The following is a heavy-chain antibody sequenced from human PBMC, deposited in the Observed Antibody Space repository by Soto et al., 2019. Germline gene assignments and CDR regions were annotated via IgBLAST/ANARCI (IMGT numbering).Heavy chain of an antibody. CDR1: GFGVGGKT. V-gene: IGHV3-30-3*02. Sequence: PAGCLRIGCAACGFGVGGKTMYGVRQAPGRGLEWVALIAPDGSQIYYADSVKGRFTISRDNSKNTLYLQMDNLRAEDTSLYLCATDIHATWLLNSWGQGTLVTVSS. CDR3: ATDIHATWLLNS. D-gene: IGHD2-2*02. CDR2: IAPDGSQI. J-gene: IGHJ5*02.